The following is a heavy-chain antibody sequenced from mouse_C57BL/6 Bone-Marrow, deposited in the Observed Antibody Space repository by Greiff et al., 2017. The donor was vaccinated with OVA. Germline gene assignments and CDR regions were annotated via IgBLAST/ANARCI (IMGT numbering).Heavy chain of an antibody. J-gene: IGHJ4*01. V-gene: IGHV1-69*01. Sequence: QVQLKQPGAELVMPGASVKLSCKASGYTFTSYWMHWVKQRPGQGLEWIGEIDPSDSYTNYNQKFKGKSTLTVDKSSSTAYMQLRSLTSEDSAVYYCARGDGFYYYAMDYWGQGTSVTVSS. CDR2: IDPSDSYT. CDR3: ARGDGFYYYAMDY. D-gene: IGHD2-3*01. CDR1: GYTFTSYW.